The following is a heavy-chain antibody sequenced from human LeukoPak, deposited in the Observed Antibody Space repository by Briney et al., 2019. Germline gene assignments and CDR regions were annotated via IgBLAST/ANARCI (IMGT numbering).Heavy chain of an antibody. CDR2: INHSGST. CDR3: ARRRYNWNYVSPGGPNFDY. V-gene: IGHV4-34*01. CDR1: GGSFSGYY. D-gene: IGHD1-7*01. J-gene: IGHJ4*02. Sequence: SETLSLTCAVYGGSFSGYYWSWIRQPPGKGLEWIGEINHSGSTNYNPSLKSRVTISVDTSKNQFSLKLSTVTAADTAVYYCARRRYNWNYVSPGGPNFDYWGQGTLVTVSS.